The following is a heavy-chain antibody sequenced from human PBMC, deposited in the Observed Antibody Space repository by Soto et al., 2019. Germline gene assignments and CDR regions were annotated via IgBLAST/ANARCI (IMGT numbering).Heavy chain of an antibody. J-gene: IGHJ6*02. CDR3: ARDYRPQYNVVVPAALDV. Sequence: GGSLRLSCAASGFTFSSYGMHWVRQAPGKGLEWVAVIWYDGSNKYYADSVKGRFTISRDNSKNTLYLQMNSLRAEDTAVYYCARDYRPQYNVVVPAALDVWGQGTTVTVSS. CDR2: IWYDGSNK. CDR1: GFTFSSYG. D-gene: IGHD2-2*01. V-gene: IGHV3-33*01.